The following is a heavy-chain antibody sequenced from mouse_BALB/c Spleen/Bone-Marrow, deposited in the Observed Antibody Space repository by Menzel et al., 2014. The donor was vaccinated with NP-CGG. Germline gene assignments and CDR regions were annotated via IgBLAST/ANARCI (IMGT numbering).Heavy chain of an antibody. V-gene: IGHV1-39*01. D-gene: IGHD2-14*01. CDR3: AISIEYRPLVY. CDR1: GYSFTGHN. Sequence: EVQLQESGAELVRPGASVKISCKASGYSFTGHNMNWVKQNNGKSLEWIGNIDPYYGGISYNQKFKGKATLTVDKSSNTAYMQLKSLTSEDSAIYYCAISIEYRPLVYWGQGTLVTVSA. J-gene: IGHJ3*01. CDR2: IDPYYGGI.